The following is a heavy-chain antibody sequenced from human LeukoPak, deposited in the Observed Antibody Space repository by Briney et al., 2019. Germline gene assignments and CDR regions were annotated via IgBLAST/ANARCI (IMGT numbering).Heavy chain of an antibody. CDR3: ARETPDYGSGSYPFDY. Sequence: SETLSLTCTVPGGSISSGDYYWSWIRQPPGTGLEWIGYIYYSGSTYYNPSLKSRVTISVDTSKNQFSLKLSSVTAADTAVYYCARETPDYGSGSYPFDYWGQGTLVTVSS. D-gene: IGHD3-10*01. J-gene: IGHJ4*02. CDR2: IYYSGST. V-gene: IGHV4-30-4*01. CDR1: GGSISSGDYY.